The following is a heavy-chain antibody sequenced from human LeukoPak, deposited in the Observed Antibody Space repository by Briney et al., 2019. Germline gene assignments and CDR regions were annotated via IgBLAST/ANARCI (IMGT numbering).Heavy chain of an antibody. J-gene: IGHJ6*02. CDR1: GGSISSYY. CDR2: IYYSGST. CDR3: ARVRYYDSSGYYRYYYGMDV. V-gene: IGHV4-59*01. Sequence: SETLTLTCTVSGGSISSYYWSWIRQPPGKGLEWIGYIYYSGSTNYNPSLKSRVTISVDTSKNQFSLKLSPVTAADTAVYYCARVRYYDSSGYYRYYYGMDVWGQGTTVTVSS. D-gene: IGHD3-22*01.